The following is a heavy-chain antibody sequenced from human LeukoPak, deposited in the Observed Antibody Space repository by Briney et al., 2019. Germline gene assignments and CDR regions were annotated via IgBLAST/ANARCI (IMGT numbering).Heavy chain of an antibody. V-gene: IGHV3-23*01. Sequence: QPGGSLRLSCAASGFTFSSYAMSWVRQAPGKGLEWVSAISGSGGSTYYADSVKGRFTISRDNSKNTLYLQMNSLRAEDTAVYYCARDRGSYYVAVAYTFDYWGQGTLVTVSS. CDR2: ISGSGGST. CDR3: ARDRGSYYVAVAYTFDY. D-gene: IGHD1-26*01. J-gene: IGHJ4*02. CDR1: GFTFSSYA.